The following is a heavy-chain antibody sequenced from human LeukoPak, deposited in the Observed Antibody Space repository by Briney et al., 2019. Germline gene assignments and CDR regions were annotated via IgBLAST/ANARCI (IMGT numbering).Heavy chain of an antibody. V-gene: IGHV3-7*03. CDR1: VFTFSSYW. Sequence: GGSLRLSCASSVFTFSSYWMSWVRQAPRKGLEWVANIKQDGSEEYYVDSVKGRFTISRDNAKNSLYLQMNGQRAEDTAIYYCSRDPNGDYVGAFDFQRWGQGTLVTVST. J-gene: IGHJ1*01. D-gene: IGHD4-17*01. CDR3: SRDPNGDYVGAFDFQR. CDR2: IKQDGSEE.